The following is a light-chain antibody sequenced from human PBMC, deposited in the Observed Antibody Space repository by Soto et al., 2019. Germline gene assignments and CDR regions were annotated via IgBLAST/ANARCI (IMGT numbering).Light chain of an antibody. CDR1: SSNIGSKT. Sequence: QSVLTQPPSASGTPGQRVTISCSGSSSNIGSKTVKWYQQLPGTAPQLLIYSNNQRPSGVPDRFSGSKSGTSASLAISGLQSEDEADYYCAAWDDSLDGYVFGAGTKLTVL. CDR2: SNN. V-gene: IGLV1-44*01. CDR3: AAWDDSLDGYV. J-gene: IGLJ1*01.